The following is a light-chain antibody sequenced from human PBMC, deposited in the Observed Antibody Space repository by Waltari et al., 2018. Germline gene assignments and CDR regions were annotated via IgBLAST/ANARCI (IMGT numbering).Light chain of an antibody. J-gene: IGKJ1*01. CDR1: QSVLYSSNNKNY. CDR3: QQYYAIPRT. CDR2: WAT. Sequence: DIVMTQSPDSLAVSLGESATINCKSSQSVLYSSNNKNYLAWYQQRPGQPPKLRIYWATTREAGVPDRFSGSGSGTDFALTISSLLAEDVAVYYCQQYYAIPRTFGQGTKVEIK. V-gene: IGKV4-1*01.